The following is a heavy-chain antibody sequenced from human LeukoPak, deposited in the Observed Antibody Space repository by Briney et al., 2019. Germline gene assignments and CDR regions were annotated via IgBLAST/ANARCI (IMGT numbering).Heavy chain of an antibody. CDR2: IWYDGSNK. J-gene: IGHJ5*02. Sequence: PGGSLRLSCAASGFTFSSYGMHWVRQAPGKGLEWVAVIWYDGSNKYYADSVKGRFTISRDNSKNTLYLQMNSLRAEDTAVYYCARGEASYGYGWFDPWGQGTLVTVSS. D-gene: IGHD5-18*01. CDR1: GFTFSSYG. V-gene: IGHV3-33*01. CDR3: ARGEASYGYGWFDP.